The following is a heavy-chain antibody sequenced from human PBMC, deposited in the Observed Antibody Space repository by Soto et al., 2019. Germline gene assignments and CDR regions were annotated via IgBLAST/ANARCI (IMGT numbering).Heavy chain of an antibody. J-gene: IGHJ4*02. CDR2: IWYDASKQ. Sequence: GGSLRLSCETSGFSFSAYGMHWVRQAPGKGLEWVAVIWYDASKQFYAASVEGRFTISRDNSKAILYLQMNSLRAEDTAVYYCAAWAEGATEVHWGQAPLVSVST. CDR1: GFSFSAYG. D-gene: IGHD2-15*01. V-gene: IGHV3-33*01. CDR3: AAWAEGATEVH.